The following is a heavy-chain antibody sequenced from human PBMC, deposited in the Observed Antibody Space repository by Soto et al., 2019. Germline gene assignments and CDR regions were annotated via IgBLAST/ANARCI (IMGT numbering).Heavy chain of an antibody. CDR1: GFSFRNYA. J-gene: IGHJ5*02. CDR2: ISNSGGST. D-gene: IGHD6-19*01. Sequence: PXGSLILSCAASGFSFRNYAMSWVRQSPGKGLEWVSSISNSGGSTSHADSVKGRFTISRDNSENTLYLQMNSLRAEDTAVYYCANYIAVAGTYWFEPWGKGTLVTVS. V-gene: IGHV3-23*01. CDR3: ANYIAVAGTYWFEP.